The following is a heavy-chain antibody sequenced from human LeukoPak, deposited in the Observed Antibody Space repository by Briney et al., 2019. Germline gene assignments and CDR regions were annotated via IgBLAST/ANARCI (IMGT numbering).Heavy chain of an antibody. Sequence: GGSLRLSCAASGFTFSNYAMTWVRQAPGKGLEWVAVIAYDGSNKYYAESVKGRFTISRDNSKNTLYLQMNSLRPEDTAVYYCARDAFWPVGFDPWGQGTLVTVSS. CDR3: ARDAFWPVGFDP. V-gene: IGHV3-30*03. D-gene: IGHD3-3*02. CDR2: IAYDGSNK. CDR1: GFTFSNYA. J-gene: IGHJ5*02.